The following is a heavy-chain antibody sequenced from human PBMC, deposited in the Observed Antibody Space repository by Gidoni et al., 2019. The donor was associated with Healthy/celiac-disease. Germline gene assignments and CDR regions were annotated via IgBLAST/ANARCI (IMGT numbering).Heavy chain of an antibody. CDR3: AKAPRGYDSSGYYF. J-gene: IGHJ4*02. Sequence: EVQLLESGGGLVQPGGSLRLSCAASGFTFSSYAMRWFRQAPGKGLEWVSAIRGSGGSTYYADSVKGRFTISRDNAKNTLYLQMNSLRAEDTAVYYCAKAPRGYDSSGYYFWGQGTLVTVSS. CDR2: IRGSGGST. CDR1: GFTFSSYA. D-gene: IGHD3-22*01. V-gene: IGHV3-23*01.